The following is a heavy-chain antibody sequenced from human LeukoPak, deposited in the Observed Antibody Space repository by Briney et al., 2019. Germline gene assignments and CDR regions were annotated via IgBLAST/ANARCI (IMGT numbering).Heavy chain of an antibody. CDR3: AREASGYYDY. CDR2: IWYDGSNK. D-gene: IGHD3-22*01. J-gene: IGHJ4*02. Sequence: QPGESLRLSCAASGFTFSSYGMHWVRQAPGKGLGWVAVIWYDGSNKYYADSVKGRFTISRDNSKNTLYLQMNSLRAEDTAVYYCAREASGYYDYWGQGTLVTVSS. V-gene: IGHV3-33*01. CDR1: GFTFSSYG.